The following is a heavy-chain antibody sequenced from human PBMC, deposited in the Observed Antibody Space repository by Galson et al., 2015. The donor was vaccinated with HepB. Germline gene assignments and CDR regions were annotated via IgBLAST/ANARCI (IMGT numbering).Heavy chain of an antibody. CDR1: RFSLRTSGVS. CDR3: AHSLGLVGPFFDY. V-gene: IGHV2-5*01. CDR2: IYGIDNK. J-gene: IGHJ4*02. Sequence: PALVKPTQTLTLTCTFSRFSLRTSGVSVGWIRQPPGKALEWLGLIYGIDNKRYSPSLRSRLTITKGTSNNQVVLRMTNMDPVDTATYFCAHSLGLVGPFFDYWVQGILVTVSS. D-gene: IGHD2-8*02.